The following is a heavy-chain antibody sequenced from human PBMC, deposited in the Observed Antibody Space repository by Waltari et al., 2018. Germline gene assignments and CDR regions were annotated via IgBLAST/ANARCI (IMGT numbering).Heavy chain of an antibody. CDR3: ATGSAAGSLLGY. D-gene: IGHD6-13*01. V-gene: IGHV1-69-2*01. CDR2: VDPEDCET. Sequence: EVQLVQSGAAVKKPGATVKISCKASGYTFPDYYLHWVQRAPGKGREWMGRVDPEDCETIYAEKFQGRVTITADTSTDTAYMELSSLRSEDTAVYYCATGSAAGSLLGYWGQGTLVTVSS. J-gene: IGHJ4*02. CDR1: GYTFPDYY.